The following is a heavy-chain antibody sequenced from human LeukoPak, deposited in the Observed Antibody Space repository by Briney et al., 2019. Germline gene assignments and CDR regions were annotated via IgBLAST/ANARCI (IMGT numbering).Heavy chain of an antibody. CDR1: GLKYIDAW. Sequence: GGSLRLSCEVFGLKYIDAWMSWVRQAPGKGLEWVGRIKSKGGGETRDYAATVKGRFTISRDNSKNTLYLQMNSLRAEDTAVYYCARGGPEWPLDYWGQGTLVTVSS. D-gene: IGHD3-3*01. CDR3: ARGGPEWPLDY. CDR2: IKSKGGGETR. V-gene: IGHV3-15*01. J-gene: IGHJ4*02.